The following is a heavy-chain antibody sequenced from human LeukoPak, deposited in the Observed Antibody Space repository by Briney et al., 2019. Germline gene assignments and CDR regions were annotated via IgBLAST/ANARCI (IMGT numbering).Heavy chain of an antibody. D-gene: IGHD3-22*01. CDR2: ISYDGSNK. V-gene: IGHV3-30*18. Sequence: QPGRSLRLSCAASGFTFSSYGMHWVRQAPGKGLEWVAVISYDGSNKYYADSVKGRFTISRDNSKNTLYLQMNSLRAEDTAVYYCAKISPLGDSSGVDYWGQGTLVTVSS. J-gene: IGHJ4*02. CDR1: GFTFSSYG. CDR3: AKISPLGDSSGVDY.